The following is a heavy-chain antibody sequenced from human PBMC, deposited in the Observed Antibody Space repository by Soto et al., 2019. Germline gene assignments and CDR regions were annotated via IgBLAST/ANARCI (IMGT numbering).Heavy chain of an antibody. CDR3: ARLPYSYVSLYFFDF. D-gene: IGHD5-18*01. Sequence: GSLRLSCAASVFTFSNYAVSWVRQSPGRGLEWVASISDRGGSTKYADSVNGRFTISRDNSRNTLFLQMDTLRAEDTAVYYCARLPYSYVSLYFFDFWGQGTLVTVSS. CDR1: VFTFSNYA. CDR2: ISDRGGST. V-gene: IGHV3-23*01. J-gene: IGHJ4*02.